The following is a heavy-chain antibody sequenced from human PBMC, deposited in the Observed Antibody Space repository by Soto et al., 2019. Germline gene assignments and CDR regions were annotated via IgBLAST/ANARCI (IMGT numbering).Heavy chain of an antibody. CDR1: GYTFTSYG. J-gene: IGHJ5*02. D-gene: IGHD4-4*01. CDR3: ARKHSLDYIRWGLDP. Sequence: ASVKVSCKASGYTFTSYGISWVRQAPGQGLEWMGWISAYNGNTNYAQKLQGRVTMTTDTSTSTAYMELTGLTSDDTATYYCARKHSLDYIRWGLDPWGQGTLVTVSS. V-gene: IGHV1-18*04. CDR2: ISAYNGNT.